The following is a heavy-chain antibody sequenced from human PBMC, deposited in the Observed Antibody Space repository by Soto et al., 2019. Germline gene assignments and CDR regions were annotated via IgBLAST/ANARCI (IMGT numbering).Heavy chain of an antibody. CDR1: GGSISSYY. Sequence: PSKTLSLTCTVSGGSISSYYWSWIRQPPGKGLEWIGYIYYSGSTNYNPSLKSRVTISVDTSKNQFSLKLSSVTAADTAVYYCARVGAAAGRSGWFDPWGQGTLVTVSS. D-gene: IGHD6-13*01. J-gene: IGHJ5*02. CDR2: IYYSGST. CDR3: ARVGAAAGRSGWFDP. V-gene: IGHV4-59*01.